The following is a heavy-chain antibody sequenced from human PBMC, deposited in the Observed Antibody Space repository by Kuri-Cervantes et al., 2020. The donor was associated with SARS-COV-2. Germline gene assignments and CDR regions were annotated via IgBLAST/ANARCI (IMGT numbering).Heavy chain of an antibody. Sequence: GGSLRLSCAASGFTFRSHAMHWVRQAPGKGLEWVALISYDGSNKYYADSVKGRFIISRDNSKNTLYLQMNSLRAEDMAVYYCAKDPVGGYCSSTSCYRRDYYYMDVWGKGTTVTVSS. J-gene: IGHJ6*03. D-gene: IGHD2-2*02. V-gene: IGHV3-30-3*01. CDR2: ISYDGSNK. CDR3: AKDPVGGYCSSTSCYRRDYYYMDV. CDR1: GFTFRSHA.